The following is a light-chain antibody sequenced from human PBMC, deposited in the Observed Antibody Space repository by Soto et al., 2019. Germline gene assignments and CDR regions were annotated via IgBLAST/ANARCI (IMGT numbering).Light chain of an antibody. CDR3: QNYNWPPFT. Sequence: DIQMTQSPSSLAASVGDRVTISCRASQGIANYLAWYQQKPGKVPKLLIYAASTLQSGVSSRFTGSGSGTDFTLTISSLQPKDVATYYCQNYNWPPFTFGPGTKVDLK. CDR2: AAS. V-gene: IGKV1-27*01. J-gene: IGKJ3*01. CDR1: QGIANY.